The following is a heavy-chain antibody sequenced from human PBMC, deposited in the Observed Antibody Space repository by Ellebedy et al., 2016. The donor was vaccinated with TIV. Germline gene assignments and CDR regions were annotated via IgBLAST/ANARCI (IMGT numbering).Heavy chain of an antibody. CDR1: GGSINSSSYY. Sequence: MPSETLSLTCTVSGGSINSSSYYWDWIRQPPGKGLEWIGSIYYSGSTYYNPSLKSRVTISADTSKNQFSLKLSSVTAADTAVFYCARMRYCGGDCRYFDYWGQGTLVTVSS. CDR3: ARMRYCGGDCRYFDY. J-gene: IGHJ4*02. V-gene: IGHV4-39*01. D-gene: IGHD2-21*02. CDR2: IYYSGST.